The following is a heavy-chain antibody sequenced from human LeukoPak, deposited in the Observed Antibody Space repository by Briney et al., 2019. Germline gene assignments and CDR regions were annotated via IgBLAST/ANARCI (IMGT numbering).Heavy chain of an antibody. V-gene: IGHV3-20*04. CDR1: GFIFQDCD. CDR2: INWNGVST. CDR3: LRHYSSDYYGWFEY. Sequence: GRSLRLSCASSGFIFQDCDMRGVRQVRGKGLQYVSGINWNGVSTAYADAVKGRFTISRDNANNCLYLEMHSLRCEDTSFSYCLRHYSSDYYGWFEYWGRGAMVTVSS. J-gene: IGHJ4*02. D-gene: IGHD3-22*01.